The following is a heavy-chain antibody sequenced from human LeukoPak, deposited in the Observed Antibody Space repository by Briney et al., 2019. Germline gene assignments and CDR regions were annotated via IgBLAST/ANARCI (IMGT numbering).Heavy chain of an antibody. Sequence: GGSLRLSCAASGFTFNAFGMNRVRQAPGKGLEWVSYIGTTSGAICYADSVKGRFTISRDSAKNSLYLQMNSLRAEDTAVYYCARFRTWGDKAFDYWGQGTLVTVSS. CDR2: IGTTSGAI. CDR1: GFTFNAFG. CDR3: ARFRTWGDKAFDY. D-gene: IGHD2-21*02. J-gene: IGHJ4*02. V-gene: IGHV3-48*01.